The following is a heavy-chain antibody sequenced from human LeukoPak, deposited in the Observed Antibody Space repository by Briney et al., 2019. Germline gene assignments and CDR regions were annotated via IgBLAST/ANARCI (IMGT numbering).Heavy chain of an antibody. V-gene: IGHV3-48*03. CDR3: ASSSSWYKY. CDR1: GFTFRSYD. CDR2: ISNTGNTI. J-gene: IGHJ4*02. D-gene: IGHD6-13*01. Sequence: GGSLRLSCAASGFTFRSYDMNWVRQAPGKGREWISYISNTGNTIYYADSVKGRSIISRDNAKNSLYLQMNSVRAEDTAVYYCASSSSWYKYWGQGTLVTVSS.